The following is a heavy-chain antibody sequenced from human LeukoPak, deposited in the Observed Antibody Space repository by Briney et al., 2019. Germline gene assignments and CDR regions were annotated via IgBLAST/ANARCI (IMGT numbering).Heavy chain of an antibody. V-gene: IGHV3-73*01. CDR1: GFTFSGSA. J-gene: IGHJ6*03. CDR3: TRPASSTSYVGYYYYMDV. Sequence: GGSLRLSCAASGFTFSGSAMHWVRQASGKGLEWVGRIRSKANSYATAYAASVKGRFTISRDDSKNTAYLQMNSLKTDDTAVYYCTRPASSTSYVGYYYYMDVWGKGTTVTVSS. D-gene: IGHD2-2*01. CDR2: IRSKANSYAT.